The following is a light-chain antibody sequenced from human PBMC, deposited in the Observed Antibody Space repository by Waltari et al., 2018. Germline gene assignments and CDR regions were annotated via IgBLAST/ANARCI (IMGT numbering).Light chain of an antibody. J-gene: IGLJ1*01. CDR2: DVT. Sequence: QSALTQPASVSGSPGQSITISCTGTSSDVGGYNYVSWYQPYPGKAPKLIIYDVTNRPSGVSTRFSGSKSGNTASLTISGLQVEDEADYFCTSYRSGSTYVFGTGTEVTVL. CDR3: TSYRSGSTYV. CDR1: SSDVGGYNY. V-gene: IGLV2-14*03.